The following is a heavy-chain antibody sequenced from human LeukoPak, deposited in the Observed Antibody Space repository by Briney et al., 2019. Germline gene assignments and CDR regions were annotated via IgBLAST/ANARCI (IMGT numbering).Heavy chain of an antibody. J-gene: IGHJ4*02. CDR3: ARGGSGNLPYYFDH. CDR1: GGTFSSYA. CDR2: IIPIFGTA. V-gene: IGHV1-69*05. D-gene: IGHD1-1*01. Sequence: SVKVSCKASGGTFSSYAISWVRQAPGQGLEWMGGIIPIFGTANYAQKFQGRVTTTRDTSASTAYMEMSSLRSEDTAVYYCARGGSGNLPYYFDHWGQGTLVTVSS.